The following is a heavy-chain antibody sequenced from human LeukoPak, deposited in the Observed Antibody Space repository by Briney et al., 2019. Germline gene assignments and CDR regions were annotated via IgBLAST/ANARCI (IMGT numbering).Heavy chain of an antibody. J-gene: IGHJ4*02. Sequence: GGSLRLSCAASGFTFSDYYMSWIRQAAGKGLEWVSAISGSGGSTYYADSVKGRFTISRDNSKNTLYLQMNSLRAEDTAVYYCAKGIAALLQGPDYWGQGTLVTVSS. CDR2: ISGSGGST. V-gene: IGHV3-23*01. CDR3: AKGIAALLQGPDY. D-gene: IGHD6-6*01. CDR1: GFTFSDYY.